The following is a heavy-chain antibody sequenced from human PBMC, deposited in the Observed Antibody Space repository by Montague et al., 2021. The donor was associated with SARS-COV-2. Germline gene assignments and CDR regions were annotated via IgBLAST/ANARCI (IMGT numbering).Heavy chain of an antibody. CDR3: AKGIYMRRGVSHGMDV. V-gene: IGHV3-23*01. D-gene: IGHD3-10*01. Sequence: SLRLSCAASGFRFDSYAMSWVRQAPGKGLEWLSAISSGGETTDYADSMKGRSTLSRDNSMNTLYLQMNRLRGEDTAVYYCAKGIYMRRGVSHGMDVWGQGTTVTVSS. J-gene: IGHJ6*02. CDR2: ISSGGETT. CDR1: GFRFDSYA.